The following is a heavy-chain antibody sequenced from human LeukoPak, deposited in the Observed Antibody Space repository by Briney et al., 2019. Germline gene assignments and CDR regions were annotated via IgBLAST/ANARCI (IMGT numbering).Heavy chain of an antibody. CDR2: INHSGST. J-gene: IGHJ4*02. CDR3: ARGLLRGTIFGVVIIGTYFDY. Sequence: SETLSLTCAVYGGSFSDYYWSLIRQPPGKGLEWIGEINHSGSTNYNPSLKSRVTISVDTSKNQFSLKLSSVTAADTAVYYCARGLLRGTIFGVVIIGTYFDYWGQGTLVTV. V-gene: IGHV4-34*01. D-gene: IGHD3-3*01. CDR1: GGSFSDYY.